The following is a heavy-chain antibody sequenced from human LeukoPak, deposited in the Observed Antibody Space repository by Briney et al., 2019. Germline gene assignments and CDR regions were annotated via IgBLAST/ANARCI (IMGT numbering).Heavy chain of an antibody. J-gene: IGHJ4*02. CDR1: GGSVSSGSYY. V-gene: IGHV4-61*01. D-gene: IGHD3-9*01. CDR3: ARGAILTGLDY. Sequence: SETLSLTCTVSGGSVSSGSYYWSWIRQPPGKGLEWTGYIYYSGSTNYNPSLKSRVTISVDTSKNQFSLKLSSVTAADTAVYYCARGAILTGLDYWGQGTLVTVSS. CDR2: IYYSGST.